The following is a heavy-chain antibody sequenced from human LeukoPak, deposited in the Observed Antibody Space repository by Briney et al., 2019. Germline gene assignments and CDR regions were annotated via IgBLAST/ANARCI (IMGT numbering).Heavy chain of an antibody. CDR2: ISSSSSTI. CDR1: GFTFSSYS. Sequence: GGSLRLSCAASGFTFSSYSMNWVRQAPGKGLEWVSYISSSSSTIYYADSVKGRFTISRDNAKNSLYLQMNSLRAEDTAVYYCASTPSYYYYYYMDVWGKGTTVTVSS. J-gene: IGHJ6*03. V-gene: IGHV3-48*04. CDR3: ASTPSYYYYYYMDV. D-gene: IGHD2-15*01.